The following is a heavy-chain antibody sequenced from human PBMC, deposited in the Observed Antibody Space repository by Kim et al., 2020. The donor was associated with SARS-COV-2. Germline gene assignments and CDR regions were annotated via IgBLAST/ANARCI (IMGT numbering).Heavy chain of an antibody. J-gene: IGHJ6*02. CDR1: GYTFTSYG. V-gene: IGHV1-18*04. Sequence: ASVKVSCKASGYTFTSYGISWVRQAPGQGLEWMGWISAYNGNTNYAQKLQGRVTMTTDTSTSTAYMELRSLRSDDTAVYYCARDRRHYSNPYYGMDVWGQGTTVTVSS. CDR2: ISAYNGNT. D-gene: IGHD4-4*01. CDR3: ARDRRHYSNPYYGMDV.